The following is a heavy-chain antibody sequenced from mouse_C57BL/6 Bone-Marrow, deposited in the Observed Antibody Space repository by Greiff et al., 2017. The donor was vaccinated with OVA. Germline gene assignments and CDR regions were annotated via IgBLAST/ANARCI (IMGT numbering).Heavy chain of an antibody. V-gene: IGHV1-74*01. Sequence: VQLQQPGAELVKPGASVKVFCKASGYTFTSYWMHWVKQRPGQGLEWIGRIHPSDSDTNYNQKFKGKATLTVDKSSSTAYMQLSSLTSEDSAVYYCAIPYYGTWFAYWGQGTLVTVSA. CDR2: IHPSDSDT. CDR3: AIPYYGTWFAY. J-gene: IGHJ3*01. D-gene: IGHD2-10*01. CDR1: GYTFTSYW.